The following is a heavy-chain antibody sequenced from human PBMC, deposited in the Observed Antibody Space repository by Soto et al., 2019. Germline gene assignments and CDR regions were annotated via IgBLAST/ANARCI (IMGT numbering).Heavy chain of an antibody. CDR3: ARPPEPIQLWFPDY. V-gene: IGHV3-30-3*01. D-gene: IGHD5-18*01. CDR1: GFTFSSYA. J-gene: IGHJ4*02. Sequence: PGGSLRLSCAASGFTFSSYAMHWVRKAPGKGLEWVAVISYDGSNKYYADSVKGRFTISRDNSKNTLYLQMNSLRAEDTAVYYCARPPEPIQLWFPDYWGQGTLVTVSS. CDR2: ISYDGSNK.